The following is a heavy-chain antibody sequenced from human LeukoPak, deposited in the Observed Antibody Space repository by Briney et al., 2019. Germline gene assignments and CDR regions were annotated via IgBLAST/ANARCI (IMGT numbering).Heavy chain of an antibody. CDR2: IIPIFGTA. D-gene: IGHD6-6*01. V-gene: IGHV1-69*13. Sequence: GGSVEVSCKASGGPFSSYAISWVRQAPGQGLEWIGGIIPIFGTANYAQKFQGRVTITADESTSTAYMELSSLRSEDTAVYYCARAEYSSSFAGYYYYGMDVWGQGTTVTVSS. CDR3: ARAEYSSSFAGYYYYGMDV. J-gene: IGHJ6*02. CDR1: GGPFSSYA.